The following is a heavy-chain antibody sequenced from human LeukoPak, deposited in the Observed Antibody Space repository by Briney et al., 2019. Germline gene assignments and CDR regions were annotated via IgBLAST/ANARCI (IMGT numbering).Heavy chain of an antibody. Sequence: AGSLRLSCTASGFIFNDHYMDWVRRPPGKGLEWVGRVRNKANGHTTEYVASFKGRFTVSRDDSKNSIYLQMNSLNIEVTAMYYCARGFRGFDTWGQGILVTVSS. CDR1: GFIFNDHY. J-gene: IGHJ5*02. V-gene: IGHV3-72*01. CDR2: VRNKANGHTT. D-gene: IGHD3-10*01. CDR3: ARGFRGFDT.